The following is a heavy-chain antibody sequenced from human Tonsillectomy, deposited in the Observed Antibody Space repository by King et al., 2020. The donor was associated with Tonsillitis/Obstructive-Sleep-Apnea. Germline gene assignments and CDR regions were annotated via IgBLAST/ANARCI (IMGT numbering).Heavy chain of an antibody. J-gene: IGHJ4*02. CDR2: ISAYKGNT. CDR3: ARKSSYSSSSGDY. CDR1: GYTFTSYG. Sequence: QLVQSGAEVKKPGASVKVSCKSSGYTFTSYGIIWVRQAPGQGLEWMGWISAYKGNTKYAQKLQGRVTMTTDTSTSTADMERRSLRSDDTAVYYCARKSSYSSSSGDYWGQGTLVTVSS. V-gene: IGHV1-18*01. D-gene: IGHD6-6*01.